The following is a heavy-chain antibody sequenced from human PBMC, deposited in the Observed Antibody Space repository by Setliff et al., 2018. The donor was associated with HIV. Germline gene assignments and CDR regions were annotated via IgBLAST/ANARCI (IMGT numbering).Heavy chain of an antibody. Sequence: PSETLSLTCSVSGTSMSSYYWTWIRQSPGRGLKWIGHVSSSGSTNYNPSLESRLIISIDTSKSQISLTLTSLTTADTAVYYCARSSYYYGSGLDSWGQGTLVPSPQ. CDR2: VSSSGST. CDR3: ARSSYYYGSGLDS. V-gene: IGHV4-59*01. CDR1: GTSMSSYY. D-gene: IGHD3-10*01. J-gene: IGHJ5*02.